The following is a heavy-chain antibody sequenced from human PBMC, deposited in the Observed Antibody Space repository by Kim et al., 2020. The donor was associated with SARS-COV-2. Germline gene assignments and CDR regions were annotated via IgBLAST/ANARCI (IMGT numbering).Heavy chain of an antibody. V-gene: IGHV3-33*01. J-gene: IGHJ3*02. CDR2: IWYDGSNK. CDR1: GFTFSSYG. Sequence: GGSLRLSCAASGFTFSSYGMHWVRQALGKGLEWVAVIWYDGSNKYYADSVKGRFTISRDNSKNTLYLQMNSLRAEDTAVYYCARVISRYSSGAFDIWGQGTMVTVSS. CDR3: ARVISRYSSGAFDI. D-gene: IGHD6-19*01.